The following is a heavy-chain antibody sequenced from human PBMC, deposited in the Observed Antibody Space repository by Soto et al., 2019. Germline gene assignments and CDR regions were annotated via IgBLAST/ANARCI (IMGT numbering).Heavy chain of an antibody. J-gene: IGHJ4*02. CDR1: GGSISSHY. V-gene: IGHV4-59*11. Sequence: PSETLSLTCTVSGGSISSHYWSWMRQPPGKGLEWIAYIYYSGSTKYNPSIKSRVTMSIDMSKNQFSLNLSSVTAADTAVYYCARGGGVYYFDYWGQGTLVTVSS. D-gene: IGHD2-8*02. CDR2: IYYSGST. CDR3: ARGGGVYYFDY.